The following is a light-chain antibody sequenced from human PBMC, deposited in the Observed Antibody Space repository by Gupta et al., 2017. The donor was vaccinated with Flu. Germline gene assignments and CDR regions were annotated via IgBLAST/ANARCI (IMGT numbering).Light chain of an antibody. J-gene: IGKJ1*01. CDR1: QSISSW. CDR3: QEYNSYSWT. V-gene: IGKV1-5*03. Sequence: PSTLTASVGDRVTITCRASQSISSWLAWYQQKPGKPPKLLIYMASTLETGVPSRFAGSGSGTEFTLTISSLQPDDFATYYCQEYNSYSWTFGQGTKVEIK. CDR2: MAS.